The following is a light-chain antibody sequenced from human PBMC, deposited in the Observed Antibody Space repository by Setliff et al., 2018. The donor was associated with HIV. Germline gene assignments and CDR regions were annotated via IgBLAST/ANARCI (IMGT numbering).Light chain of an antibody. CDR2: DVS. CDR1: SSDVGGYNY. J-gene: IGLJ1*01. V-gene: IGLV2-14*01. CDR3: SSYTTSTTFV. Sequence: QSALTQPASVSGSPGQSITISCTGTSSDVGGYNYVSWYQQHPGKAPKLMIYDVSERPSGVSNRFSGFESGNTASLTISGLQAEDEADYYCSSYTTSTTFVFGTGTKVTVL.